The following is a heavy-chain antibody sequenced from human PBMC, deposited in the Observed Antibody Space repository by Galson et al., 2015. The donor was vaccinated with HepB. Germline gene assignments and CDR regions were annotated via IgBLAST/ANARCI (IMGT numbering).Heavy chain of an antibody. CDR2: TYYRSRWYN. V-gene: IGHV6-1*01. J-gene: IGHJ6*02. Sequence: CAISGDSVSSTGAVWNWIRQSPSRGLEWLGRTYYRSRWYNDYAVSVKSRISINADTSKNQVSLQLNSVTPDDTAVYYCAYGVDVWGQGTRVTVS. CDR1: GDSVSSTGAV. CDR3: AYGVDV.